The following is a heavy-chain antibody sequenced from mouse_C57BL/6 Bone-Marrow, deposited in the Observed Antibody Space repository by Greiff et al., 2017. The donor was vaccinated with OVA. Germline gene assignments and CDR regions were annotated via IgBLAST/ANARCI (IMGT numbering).Heavy chain of an antibody. CDR2: ISSGGSYT. Sequence: EVNLVESGGDLVKPGGSLKLSCAASGFTFSSYGMSWVRQTPDKRLEWVATISSGGSYTYYPDSVKGRFTISRDNAKNTLYLQMSSLKSEDTAMYYCARQTYGSSYGYWGQGTTLTVSS. D-gene: IGHD1-1*01. CDR1: GFTFSSYG. J-gene: IGHJ2*01. CDR3: ARQTYGSSYGY. V-gene: IGHV5-6*01.